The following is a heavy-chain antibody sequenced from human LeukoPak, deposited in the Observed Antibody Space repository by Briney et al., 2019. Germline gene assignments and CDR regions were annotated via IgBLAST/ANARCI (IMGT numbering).Heavy chain of an antibody. V-gene: IGHV1-18*03. Sequence: ASVKVSCKASGYTFTSYGISWVRQAPGQGLEWMGWISAYNGNTNYAQKLQGRVTMTTDTSTSTAYMELRSLRSDDMAVYYCARRDLGSSFAYGMDVWGQGTTVTVSS. CDR3: ARRDLGSSFAYGMDV. CDR2: ISAYNGNT. CDR1: GYTFTSYG. D-gene: IGHD6-13*01. J-gene: IGHJ6*02.